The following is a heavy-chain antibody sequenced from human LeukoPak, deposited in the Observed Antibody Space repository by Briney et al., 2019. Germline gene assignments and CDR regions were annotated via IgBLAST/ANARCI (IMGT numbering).Heavy chain of an antibody. V-gene: IGHV1-46*01. CDR1: GYTFTSYY. D-gene: IGHD3-10*01. CDR2: INPSGGST. CDR3: ARDMGSNYYYYYMDV. J-gene: IGHJ6*03. Sequence: ASVKVSCKASGYTFTSYYMHWVRQAPGQGLEWMGIINPSGGSTSYAQKFQGRVTMTRDMSTSTVHMELSSLRSEDTAVYYCARDMGSNYYYYYMDVWGKGTTVTVSS.